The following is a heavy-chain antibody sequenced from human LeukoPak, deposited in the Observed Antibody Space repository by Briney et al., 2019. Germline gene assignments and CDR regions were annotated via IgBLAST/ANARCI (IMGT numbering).Heavy chain of an antibody. Sequence: GGSLRLSCAASGFTFSSYEMNWVRQAPGKGLEWVSYISSSGSTIYYADSVKGRFTISRDNARNSLYLQMNSLRAEDTAVYYCARHTGYDFAFDYWGQGTLVTVSS. V-gene: IGHV3-48*03. CDR3: ARHTGYDFAFDY. CDR1: GFTFSSYE. J-gene: IGHJ4*02. CDR2: ISSSGSTI. D-gene: IGHD5-12*01.